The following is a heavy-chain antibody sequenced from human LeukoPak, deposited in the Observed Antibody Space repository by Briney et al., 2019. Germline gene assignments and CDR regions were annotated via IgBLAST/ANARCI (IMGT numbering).Heavy chain of an antibody. V-gene: IGHV3-48*01. CDR3: ARDKPYSGSSYDFDF. J-gene: IGHJ4*02. D-gene: IGHD1-26*01. Sequence: GGSLRLSCAASGFTFSTYNMNWIRQAPGKGLEWVSSISSSSDTIYYADSVKGRFTISRDNAKNSLNLQMSSLRAEDTAVYYCARDKPYSGSSYDFDFWGQGTLVTVSS. CDR1: GFTFSTYN. CDR2: ISSSSDTI.